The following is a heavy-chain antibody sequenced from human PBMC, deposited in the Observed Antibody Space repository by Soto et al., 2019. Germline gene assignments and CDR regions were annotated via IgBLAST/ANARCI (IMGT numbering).Heavy chain of an antibody. J-gene: IGHJ6*02. D-gene: IGHD6-19*01. CDR3: ARDFTDSSGPTLGMGV. V-gene: IGHV4-31*03. Sequence: PSETLSHTCTVSGGSISSGCYYWSWIRQHPGKGQEWIGYIYYSGSTYYNPSLKSRVTISVDTSKSQFSLKLSSVTAADTAVYYCARDFTDSSGPTLGMGVWGQGTTVTVS. CDR2: IYYSGST. CDR1: GGSISSGCYY.